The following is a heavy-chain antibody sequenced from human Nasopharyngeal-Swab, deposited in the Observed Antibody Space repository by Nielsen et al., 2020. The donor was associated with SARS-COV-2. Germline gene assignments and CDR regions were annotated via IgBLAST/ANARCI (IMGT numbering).Heavy chain of an antibody. CDR1: GFNFNDFG. D-gene: IGHD2-8*01. CDR3: ARGPGVSRHDY. CDR2: IWSDGSHE. J-gene: IGHJ4*02. V-gene: IGHV3-33*01. Sequence: GESLKISCAASGFNFNDFGMHWVRQAPGKGLKWVAAIWSDGSHENHVDSVKGRFTISRDNSKDTLFLQMNSLRVEDTAVYYCARGPGVSRHDYWGQGALVTVSS.